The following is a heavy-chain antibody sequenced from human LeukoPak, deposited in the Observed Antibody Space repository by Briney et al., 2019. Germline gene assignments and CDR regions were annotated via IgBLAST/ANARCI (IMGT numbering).Heavy chain of an antibody. D-gene: IGHD3-22*01. Sequence: GGSLRLSCAASGFTFSSYAMSWVRQAPGKGLEWVSAISGSGGSTYHADSVKGRFTISRDNSKNTLYLQMNSLRAEDTAVYYCANGLDYYDSSGYYYDPHPGFDYWGQGTLVTVSS. J-gene: IGHJ4*02. CDR2: ISGSGGST. CDR3: ANGLDYYDSSGYYYDPHPGFDY. CDR1: GFTFSSYA. V-gene: IGHV3-23*01.